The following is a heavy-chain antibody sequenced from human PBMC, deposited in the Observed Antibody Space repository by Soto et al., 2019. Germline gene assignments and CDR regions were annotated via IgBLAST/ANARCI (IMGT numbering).Heavy chain of an antibody. J-gene: IGHJ6*02. CDR3: AKAGIAVAGTVYYYGMDV. Sequence: VQLLESGGGLVQPGGSLRLSCAASGFTFSSYAMSWVRQAPGKGLEWVSAISGSGGSTYYADSVKGRFTISRDNSKNTLYLQMNSLRAEDTAVYYCAKAGIAVAGTVYYYGMDVWGQGTTVTVSS. V-gene: IGHV3-23*01. CDR2: ISGSGGST. D-gene: IGHD6-19*01. CDR1: GFTFSSYA.